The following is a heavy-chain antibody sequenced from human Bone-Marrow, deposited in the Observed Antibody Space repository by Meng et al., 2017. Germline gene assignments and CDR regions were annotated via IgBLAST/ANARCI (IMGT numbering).Heavy chain of an antibody. CDR2: IIHIFGTA. CDR3: AGKTYSSGWGEYFQH. CDR1: GGTVSSYA. V-gene: IGHV1-69*05. Sequence: QVQLGPSGAEVRKAGSSVKVSCKASGGTVSSYAISWVRQAPGQGLEWMGGIIHIFGTANYAQKFQGRVTITTDESTSTAYMELSSLRSEDTDVYYCAGKTYSSGWGEYFQHWGQGTLVTVSS. J-gene: IGHJ1*01. D-gene: IGHD6-19*01.